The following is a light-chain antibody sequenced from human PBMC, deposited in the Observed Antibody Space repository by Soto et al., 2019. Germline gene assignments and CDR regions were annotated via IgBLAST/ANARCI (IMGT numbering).Light chain of an antibody. CDR1: QSVSSN. Sequence: EIVMTQSPATLSVSPGERATLSCRASQSVSSNLAWYQQKPGQAPRLLIYGASTRATGVPVRFSGSESGAEFTLTISSMQSEDFAVYYCQQYNSWPLTFGGGTKVEIE. V-gene: IGKV3-15*01. J-gene: IGKJ4*01. CDR3: QQYNSWPLT. CDR2: GAS.